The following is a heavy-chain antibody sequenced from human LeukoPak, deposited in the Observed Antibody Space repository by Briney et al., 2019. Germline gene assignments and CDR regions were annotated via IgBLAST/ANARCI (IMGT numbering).Heavy chain of an antibody. V-gene: IGHV1-8*01. D-gene: IGHD4-17*01. CDR3: ARGWGTVTQIDY. CDR1: TFTXXD. CDR2: MNPNSGNT. Sequence: TFTXXDXXXXRQXTGQGLXXMRWMNPNSGNTGYAQKFQGRVTITRNTSISTAYMELSSLRSEDTAVYYCARGWGTVTQIDYWGQGTLVTVSS. J-gene: IGHJ4*02.